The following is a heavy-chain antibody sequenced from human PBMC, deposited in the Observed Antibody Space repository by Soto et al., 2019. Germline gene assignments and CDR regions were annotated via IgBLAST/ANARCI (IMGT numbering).Heavy chain of an antibody. D-gene: IGHD3-16*02. CDR1: GGSFSGYY. CDR2: INHSGST. V-gene: IGHV4-34*01. J-gene: IGHJ4*02. Sequence: QVQLQQWGAGLLKPSETLSLTCAVYGGSFSGYYWSWIRQPPGKGLEWIGEINHSGSTNYNPSLKSRFTISVDTSKNQFSLKLSSVTAADTAVYYCARERGDYIWGSYRYISDYWGQGTLVTVSS. CDR3: ARERGDYIWGSYRYISDY.